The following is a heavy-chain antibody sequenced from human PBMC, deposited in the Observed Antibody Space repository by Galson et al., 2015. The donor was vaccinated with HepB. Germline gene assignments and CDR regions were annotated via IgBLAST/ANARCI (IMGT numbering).Heavy chain of an antibody. CDR3: TKDREAPYDFLYYFDY. J-gene: IGHJ4*02. Sequence: SLRLFCAASGFTFPNFAMSWVRQAPGKGLEWVAGISGSGQSTHYADSVKGRLTISRDNSKNTLYLQMTSLRGEDMALYYCTKDREAPYDFLYYFDYWGQGTLVTVSS. V-gene: IGHV3-23*01. CDR2: ISGSGQST. CDR1: GFTFPNFA. D-gene: IGHD3/OR15-3a*01.